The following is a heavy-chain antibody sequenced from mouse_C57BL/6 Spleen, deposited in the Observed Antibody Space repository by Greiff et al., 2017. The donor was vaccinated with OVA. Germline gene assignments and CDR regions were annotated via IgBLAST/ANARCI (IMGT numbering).Heavy chain of an antibody. CDR2: IYPGDGDT. CDR1: GYAFSSSW. V-gene: IGHV1-82*01. Sequence: QVQLKQSGPELVKPGASVKISCKASGYAFSSSWMNWVKQRPGKGLEWIGRIYPGDGDTNYNGKFKGKATLTADKSSSTAYMQLSSLTSEDSAVYFCARWRVITTVVAPTGYFDVWGTGTTVTVSS. D-gene: IGHD1-1*01. CDR3: ARWRVITTVVAPTGYFDV. J-gene: IGHJ1*03.